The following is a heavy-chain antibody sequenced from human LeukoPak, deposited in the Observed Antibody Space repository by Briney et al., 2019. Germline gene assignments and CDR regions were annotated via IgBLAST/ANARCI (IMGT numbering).Heavy chain of an antibody. D-gene: IGHD3-9*01. J-gene: IGHJ6*02. V-gene: IGHV3-7*01. Sequence: GGSLRLSCAASGFTFSSYWMSWVRQAPGKGLEWVANIKQDGSEKYYVDSVKGRFTISRDNAKNSLYLQMNSLRAEDTAVYYCARDAHSNEELRYFDWLYYYYYGMDVWGQGTTATVSS. CDR1: GFTFSSYW. CDR3: ARDAHSNEELRYFDWLYYYYYGMDV. CDR2: IKQDGSEK.